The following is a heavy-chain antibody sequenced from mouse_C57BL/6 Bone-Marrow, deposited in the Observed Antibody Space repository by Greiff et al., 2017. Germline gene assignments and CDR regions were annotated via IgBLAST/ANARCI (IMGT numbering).Heavy chain of an antibody. Sequence: QVQLQQPGAALVKPGASVKLSCKASGYTFTSYWMPWVKQRPGQGLEWIGEIDPSDSYTTYNQKFKGKATVTVDTSSSPAYMQRSSLTSEDSAVYYCSRSGYSNAWFAYWGQGTLVTVSA. CDR3: SRSGYSNAWFAY. CDR2: IDPSDSYT. J-gene: IGHJ3*01. D-gene: IGHD2-5*01. CDR1: GYTFTSYW. V-gene: IGHV1-50*01.